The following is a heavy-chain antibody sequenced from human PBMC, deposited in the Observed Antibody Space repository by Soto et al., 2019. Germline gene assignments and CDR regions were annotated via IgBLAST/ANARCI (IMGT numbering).Heavy chain of an antibody. CDR2: ISAYNGNT. V-gene: IGHV1-18*01. CDR3: ARDRSTHDY. Sequence: QVQLVQSGAELKKPGASVKVSCKASGYTFKNYGISWVRQAPGQGLEWMGWISAYNGNTDYAQRFQGRVTMTTETSTSPVYMELRSLISDDTAVYYCARDRSTHDYWGQGTLVTVSS. CDR1: GYTFKNYG. J-gene: IGHJ4*02. D-gene: IGHD2-2*01.